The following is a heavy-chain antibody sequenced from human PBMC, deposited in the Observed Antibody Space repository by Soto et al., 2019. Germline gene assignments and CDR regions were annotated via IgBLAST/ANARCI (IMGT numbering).Heavy chain of an antibody. D-gene: IGHD3-3*01. CDR2: ISAYNGNT. CDR1: GYTFTSYG. V-gene: IGHV1-18*01. Sequence: ASVKVSCKASGYTFTSYGISWVRQAPGQGLEWMGWISAYNGNTNYAQKLQGRVTMTTDTSTSTAYMELRSLRSDDTAVYYCARILPMGYDFWSGIGGHDAFDIWGQGTMVTVSS. J-gene: IGHJ3*02. CDR3: ARILPMGYDFWSGIGGHDAFDI.